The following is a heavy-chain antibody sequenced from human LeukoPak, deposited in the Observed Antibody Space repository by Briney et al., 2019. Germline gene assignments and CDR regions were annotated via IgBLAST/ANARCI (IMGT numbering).Heavy chain of an antibody. CDR1: GFTFDDYG. D-gene: IGHD3-10*01. V-gene: IGHV3-20*04. J-gene: IGHJ6*03. CDR2: INWNGGST. CDR3: ARARITMVRGNYYYYYMDV. Sequence: GGSLRLSCAASGFTFDDYGMSWVRQAPGKGLEWVSGINWNGGSTGYADSVKGRFTISRDNAKNSLYLQMNSLRAEDTALYYCARARITMVRGNYYYYYMDVWGKGTTVTVSS.